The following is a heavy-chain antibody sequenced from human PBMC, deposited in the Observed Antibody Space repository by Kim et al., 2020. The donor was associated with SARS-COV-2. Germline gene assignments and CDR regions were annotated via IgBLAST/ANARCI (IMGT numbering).Heavy chain of an antibody. CDR2: ISGSGDST. CDR3: ANPRQPDY. J-gene: IGHJ4*02. D-gene: IGHD6-13*01. Sequence: GGSLRLSCAASGFTFSNYGMTWVRQAPGKGLEWVSGISGSGDSTSYADSVKGRFTISRDNSKNALYLQMSSLRAEDMAMYYCANPRQPDYWGQGTLVTVS. CDR1: GFTFSNYG. V-gene: IGHV3-23*01.